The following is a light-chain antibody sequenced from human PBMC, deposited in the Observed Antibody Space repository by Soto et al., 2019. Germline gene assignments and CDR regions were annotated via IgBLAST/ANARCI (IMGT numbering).Light chain of an antibody. J-gene: IGLJ1*01. CDR3: AAWDDSLNGYV. Sequence: QSVLTQPPSASGTPGQRVTISCSGSSSNIGANSVSWYQQLPGTAPKLLIYNNNQRPSGVPDRFSGSKSGTSASLAISGLQSGNEADYYCAAWDDSLNGYVFGNGTKVTVL. CDR2: NNN. CDR1: SSNIGANS. V-gene: IGLV1-44*01.